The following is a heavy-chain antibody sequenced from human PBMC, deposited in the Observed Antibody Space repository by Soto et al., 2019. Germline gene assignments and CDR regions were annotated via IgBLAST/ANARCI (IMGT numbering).Heavy chain of an antibody. D-gene: IGHD3-16*01. V-gene: IGHV4-31*03. CDR1: GGSISSGGYY. Sequence: QVQLQESGPGLVKPSQTLSLTCTVSGGSISSGGYYWSWIRQHPGKGLEWIGYIYYSGSPYYNPSLKSGVTMSVETSKNQFSLKLSSVTAADTAVYSCARYGDMITFLDVWGQGTTVTVSS. CDR2: IYYSGSP. J-gene: IGHJ6*02. CDR3: ARYGDMITFLDV.